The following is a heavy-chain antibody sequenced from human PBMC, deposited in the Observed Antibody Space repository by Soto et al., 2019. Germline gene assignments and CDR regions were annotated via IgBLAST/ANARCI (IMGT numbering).Heavy chain of an antibody. Sequence: PGGSLRLSCAASGFTFSSYAMHWVRQAPGKGLEYVSAISSNGGSTYYADSVKGRFTISRDNSKNTLYLQMGSLRAEDMAVYYCARPGGLIWGYFDYWGQGTLVTVSS. D-gene: IGHD3-16*01. V-gene: IGHV3-64*02. CDR2: ISSNGGST. J-gene: IGHJ4*02. CDR3: ARPGGLIWGYFDY. CDR1: GFTFSSYA.